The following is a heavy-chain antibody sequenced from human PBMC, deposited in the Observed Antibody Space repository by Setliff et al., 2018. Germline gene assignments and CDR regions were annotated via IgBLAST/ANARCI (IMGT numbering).Heavy chain of an antibody. CDR3: ARGNPAERYEY. J-gene: IGHJ1*01. D-gene: IGHD5-12*01. V-gene: IGHV1-46*01. Sequence: AASVKVSCKASGYTFTSYDINWVRQAPGQGLEWMGIINPSGGSTSYAQNFQGRLTVTTDTSTSTAYMELSSLRFDDTAVYYCARGNPAERYEYWGQGTLVTVSS. CDR2: INPSGGST. CDR1: GYTFTSYD.